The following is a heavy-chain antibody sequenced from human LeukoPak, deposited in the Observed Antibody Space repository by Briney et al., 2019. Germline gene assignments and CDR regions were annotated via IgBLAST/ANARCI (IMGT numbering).Heavy chain of an antibody. CDR1: GFSFSSYS. Sequence: GGSLTLSCVASGFSFSSYSMDWVRPAPGKGLDWVSCITPGTTDIYYSASVKGRFTVSRDDAKNSLSLEMSSLRADDTAVYYCVRDAAGWSRDLWGQGTLVTVSS. CDR2: ITPGTTDI. D-gene: IGHD6-19*01. V-gene: IGHV3-21*01. J-gene: IGHJ4*02. CDR3: VRDAAGWSRDL.